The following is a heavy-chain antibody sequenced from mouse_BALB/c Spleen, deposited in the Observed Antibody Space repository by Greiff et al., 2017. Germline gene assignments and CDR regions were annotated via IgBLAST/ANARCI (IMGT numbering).Heavy chain of an antibody. CDR3: ARSRPYYDYDGGDYYAMDY. CDR2: FFPGDGST. CDR1: GYTFTCYD. Sequence: QVQLQQSGAELVKPGASVKLSCKASGYTFTCYDINWVRQRPEQGLEWIGWFFPGDGSTKYNEKFKGKATLTTDKSSSTAYMQLSRLTSEDSAVYFCARSRPYYDYDGGDYYAMDYWGQGTSVTVSA. D-gene: IGHD2-4*01. V-gene: IGHV1S56*01. J-gene: IGHJ4*01.